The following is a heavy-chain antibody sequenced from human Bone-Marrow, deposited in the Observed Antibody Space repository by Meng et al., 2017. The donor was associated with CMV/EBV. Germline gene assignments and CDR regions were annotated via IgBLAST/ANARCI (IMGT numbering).Heavy chain of an antibody. J-gene: IGHJ4*02. Sequence: SETLSLTCAVYGGPFSGYYWSWIRQPPGKGLEWIGEINHSGSTNYNPSLKSRVTISVDTSKNQFSLKLSSVTAADTAVYYCARGLYGAADYWGQGTLVTVSS. V-gene: IGHV4-34*01. CDR3: ARGLYGAADY. D-gene: IGHD4/OR15-4a*01. CDR2: INHSGST. CDR1: GGPFSGYY.